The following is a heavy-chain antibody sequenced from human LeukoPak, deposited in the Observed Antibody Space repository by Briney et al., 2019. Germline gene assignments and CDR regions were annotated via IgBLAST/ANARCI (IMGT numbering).Heavy chain of an antibody. CDR3: ARATRYGYDY. J-gene: IGHJ4*02. V-gene: IGHV3-48*04. CDR1: GFTFRIYG. D-gene: IGHD5-24*01. CDR2: ISSGSDTI. Sequence: GGSLRLSCAASGFTFRIYGMNWVRQAPGKGPEWVSYISSGSDTIYYADSAKGRFTMSRDNAKNSLFLQMNSLRAEDTAVYYCARATRYGYDYWGQGTLVAVSS.